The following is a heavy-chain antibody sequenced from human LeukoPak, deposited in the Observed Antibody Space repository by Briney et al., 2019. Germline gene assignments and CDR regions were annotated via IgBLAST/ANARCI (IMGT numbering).Heavy chain of an antibody. Sequence: SETLSLTCAVYGGSFSGYYWSWIRQPPGKGLEWIGEINHSGSTNYNPSLKSRVTISLDTSKNQFSLKLSSVTAADTAVYHCARDSFRRSSTGAFDIWGQGTMVTVSS. V-gene: IGHV4-34*01. CDR2: INHSGST. CDR3: ARDSFRRSSTGAFDI. CDR1: GGSFSGYY. J-gene: IGHJ3*02. D-gene: IGHD2-2*01.